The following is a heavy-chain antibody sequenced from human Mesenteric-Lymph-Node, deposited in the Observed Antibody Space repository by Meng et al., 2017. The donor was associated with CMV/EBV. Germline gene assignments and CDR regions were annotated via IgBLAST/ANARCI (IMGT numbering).Heavy chain of an antibody. CDR3: ARLFQDY. Sequence: GESLKISCAASGFTFSSYAMSWVRQAPGKGLEWVAVISYDGSNKYYADSVKGRFTISRDNSKNTLYLQMNSLRAEDTAVYYCARLFQDYWGQGTLVTVSS. CDR1: GFTFSSYA. V-gene: IGHV3-30-3*01. J-gene: IGHJ4*02. CDR2: ISYDGSNK.